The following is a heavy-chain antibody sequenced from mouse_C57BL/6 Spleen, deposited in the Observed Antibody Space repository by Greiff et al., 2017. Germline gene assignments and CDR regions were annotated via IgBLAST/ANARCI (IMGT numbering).Heavy chain of an antibody. D-gene: IGHD2-4*01. CDR2: INPYNGGT. J-gene: IGHJ4*01. CDR1: GYTFTDYY. Sequence: VQLKQSGPVLVKPGASVKMSCKASGYTFTDYYMNWVKQSHGKSLEWIGVINPYNGGTSYNQKFKGKATLTVDKSSSTAYMELNSLTSEDSAVYYCAKEGKGIYYDYDEAMDYWGQGTSVTVSS. CDR3: AKEGKGIYYDYDEAMDY. V-gene: IGHV1-19*01.